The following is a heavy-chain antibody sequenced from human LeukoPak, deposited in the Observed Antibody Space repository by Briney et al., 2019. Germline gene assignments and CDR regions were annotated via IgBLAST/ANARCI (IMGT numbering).Heavy chain of an antibody. D-gene: IGHD2-15*01. CDR3: ARRAGPYSHPYDY. J-gene: IGHJ4*02. Sequence: GGSLRLSCTASGFTVSSNSMSWVRQAPGKGLEWVSFIYSDNTHYSDSVKGRFTISSDNSKNTLYLQTNRLRAEHTAVYYCARRAGPYSHPYDYWGQGTLVTVSS. CDR1: GFTVSSNS. V-gene: IGHV3-53*01. CDR2: IYSDNT.